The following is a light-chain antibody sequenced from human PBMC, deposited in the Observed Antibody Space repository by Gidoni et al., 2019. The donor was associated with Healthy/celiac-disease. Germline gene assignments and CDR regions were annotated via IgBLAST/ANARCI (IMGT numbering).Light chain of an antibody. J-gene: IGKJ1*01. CDR2: KAS. V-gene: IGKV1-5*03. Sequence: DIQMTQSPSTLSASVGDRVTITCRASQSISSWLAWYQQKPGKAPKLLNYKASSLKSGVPSRFSGSGSGTEFTLTISSLQPDDFATYYCQQYNSYSTFGQGTKVEIK. CDR1: QSISSW. CDR3: QQYNSYST.